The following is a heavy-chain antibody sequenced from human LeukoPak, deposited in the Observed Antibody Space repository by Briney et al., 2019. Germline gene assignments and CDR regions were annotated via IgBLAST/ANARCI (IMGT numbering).Heavy chain of an antibody. V-gene: IGHV4-39*07. J-gene: IGHJ4*02. D-gene: IGHD1-26*01. CDR1: GGSVSSGSYY. CDR3: ARDGRFPPEVLPRYFDY. CDR2: IYYSGST. Sequence: SETLSLTCTVSGGSVSSGSYYWGWIRQPPGKGLEWIGNIYYSGSTYYNPSLKSRVTISVETSKNQFSLKLSSVPAADTAVYYCARDGRFPPEVLPRYFDYWGQGTLVTVSS.